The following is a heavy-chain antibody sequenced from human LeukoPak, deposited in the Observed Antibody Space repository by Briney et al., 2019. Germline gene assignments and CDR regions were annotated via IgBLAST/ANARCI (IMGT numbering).Heavy chain of an antibody. CDR1: GGSISSGGYS. CDR3: ARVVWGGDFHYSLDV. J-gene: IGHJ6*03. CDR2: IYHSGST. V-gene: IGHV4-30-2*01. D-gene: IGHD7-27*01. Sequence: SETLSLTCAVSGGSISSGGYSWSWIRQPPGKGLEWIGYIYHSGSTYYNPSLKSRVTISVDRSKNQFSLNLSSVTAADTAVYYCARVVWGGDFHYSLDVWGKGTTVIVS.